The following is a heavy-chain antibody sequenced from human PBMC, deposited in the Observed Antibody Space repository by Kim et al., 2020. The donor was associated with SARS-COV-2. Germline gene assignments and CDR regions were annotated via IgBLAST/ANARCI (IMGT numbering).Heavy chain of an antibody. Sequence: GRVTIARDNAKNSLYLQMNSLRAEDTAVYYCARDGDYYDSSGYYRYYFDYWGQGTLVTVSS. D-gene: IGHD3-22*01. V-gene: IGHV3-11*06. CDR3: ARDGDYYDSSGYYRYYFDY. J-gene: IGHJ4*02.